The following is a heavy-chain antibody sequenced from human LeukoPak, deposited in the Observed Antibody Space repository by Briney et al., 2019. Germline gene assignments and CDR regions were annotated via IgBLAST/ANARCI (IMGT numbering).Heavy chain of an antibody. V-gene: IGHV4-34*01. D-gene: IGHD3-3*01. CDR3: ASLKRTGYDFWSGYYKGAVRSFDP. J-gene: IGHJ5*02. CDR1: GGSFSGYY. Sequence: SETLSLTCAVYGGSFSGYYWSWIRQPPGKGLEWIGEINHSGSTNYNPSLKSRVTLSVDTSKNQFSLKLSSVTAADTAVYYCASLKRTGYDFWSGYYKGAVRSFDPWGQGTLVTVSS. CDR2: INHSGST.